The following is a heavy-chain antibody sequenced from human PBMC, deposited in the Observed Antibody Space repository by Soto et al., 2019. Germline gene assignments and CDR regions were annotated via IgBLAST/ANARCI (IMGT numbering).Heavy chain of an antibody. V-gene: IGHV3-23*01. CDR1: GFNFSNYA. D-gene: IGHD3-16*01. CDR3: TRERSLVSFLFDY. J-gene: IGHJ4*02. Sequence: PAGSLSLSCVESGFNFSNYAVAWVRQAPGKGLEWVSSISGSGRGSRPYYADSVQGRFTISRDHSKNIVSLQMDSLRVYDTAVYYCTRERSLVSFLFDYWGPGTLVTVSS. CDR2: ISGSGRGSRP.